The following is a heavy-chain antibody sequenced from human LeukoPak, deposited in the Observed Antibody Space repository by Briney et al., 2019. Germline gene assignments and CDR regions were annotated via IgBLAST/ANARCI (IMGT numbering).Heavy chain of an antibody. CDR2: ISSSSSTI. D-gene: IGHD2-8*01. V-gene: IGHV3-48*04. J-gene: IGHJ6*03. Sequence: PGGSLRLSCAASGFTFSSYSMNWVRQAPGKGLEWVSYISSSSSTIYYADSVKGRFTISRDNAKNTVYLQMDSLRADDTAVYYCANGAFRLYYIDVWGKGTTVTVSS. CDR1: GFTFSSYS. CDR3: ANGAFRLYYIDV.